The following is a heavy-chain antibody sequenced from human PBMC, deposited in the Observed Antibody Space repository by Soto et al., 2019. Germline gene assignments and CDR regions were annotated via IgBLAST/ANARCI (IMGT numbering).Heavy chain of an antibody. J-gene: IGHJ4*02. CDR2: IYYSGST. D-gene: IGHD3-3*01. Sequence: SETLSLTCAVYGGSFSGHSWTWIRQPPGKGLEWIGYIYYSGSTNYNPSLKSRVTISVDTSKNQFSLKLSSVTAADTAVYYCASGVTTYYDFWSGPYYFDYWGQGTLVTVSS. CDR1: GGSFSGHS. V-gene: IGHV4-59*11. CDR3: ASGVTTYYDFWSGPYYFDY.